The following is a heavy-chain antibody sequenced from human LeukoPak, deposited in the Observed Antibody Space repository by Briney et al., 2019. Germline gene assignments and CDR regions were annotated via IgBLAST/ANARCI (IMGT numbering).Heavy chain of an antibody. J-gene: IGHJ6*03. CDR3: ARGRDGYNSLGYYYYMDV. CDR1: GGSISSGSYY. D-gene: IGHD5-24*01. CDR2: IYTSGST. Sequence: SETLSLTCTVSGGSISSGSYYWSWIRQPAGKGLEWIGRIYTSGSTNYNPSLKSRVTISVDTSKNQFSLKLSSVTAADTAVYYCARGRDGYNSLGYYYYMDVWGKGTTVTISS. V-gene: IGHV4-61*02.